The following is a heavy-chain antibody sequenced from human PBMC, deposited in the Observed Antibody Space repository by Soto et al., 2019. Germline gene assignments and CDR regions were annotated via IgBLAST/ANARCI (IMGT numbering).Heavy chain of an antibody. CDR1: GFTFSSYG. Sequence: QVQLVESGGGVVQPGRSLRLSCAASGFTFSSYGMHWVRQAPGKGLERVAVIWYDGSNKYYADSVKGRFTISRDNSKNTLYLQINSLRAEDTAVYYCARGDYGNYPILPIRGMDVWGQGTTVTVSS. CDR3: ARGDYGNYPILPIRGMDV. V-gene: IGHV3-33*01. D-gene: IGHD4-17*01. J-gene: IGHJ6*02. CDR2: IWYDGSNK.